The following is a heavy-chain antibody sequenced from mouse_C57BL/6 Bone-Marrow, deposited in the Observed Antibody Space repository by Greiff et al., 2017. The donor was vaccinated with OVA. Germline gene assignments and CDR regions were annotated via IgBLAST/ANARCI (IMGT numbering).Heavy chain of an antibody. Sequence: QVQLQQPGAELVMPGASVKLSCKASGYTFTSYWMHWVKQRPGQGLEWIGEIDPSDSDTNYNQKFKGKSTLTVDKSSSTAYMQLSSLTSEDSAVYYCARFDYHSMDYWGQGTSVTGSS. J-gene: IGHJ4*01. V-gene: IGHV1-69*01. CDR2: IDPSDSDT. D-gene: IGHD2-4*01. CDR1: GYTFTSYW. CDR3: ARFDYHSMDY.